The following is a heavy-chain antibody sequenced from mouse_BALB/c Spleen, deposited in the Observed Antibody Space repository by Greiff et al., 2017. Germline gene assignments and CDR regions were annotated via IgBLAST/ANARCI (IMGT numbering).Heavy chain of an antibody. CDR2: ISNGGGST. V-gene: IGHV5-12-2*01. J-gene: IGHJ3*01. D-gene: IGHD1-1*01. Sequence: EVKLMESGGGLVQPGGSLKLSCAASGFTFSSYTMSWVRQTPEKRLEWVAYISNGGGSTYYPDTVKGRFTISRDNAKNTLYLQMSSLKSEDTAMYYCARQDYYGGAWFAYWGQGTLVTVSA. CDR1: GFTFSSYT. CDR3: ARQDYYGGAWFAY.